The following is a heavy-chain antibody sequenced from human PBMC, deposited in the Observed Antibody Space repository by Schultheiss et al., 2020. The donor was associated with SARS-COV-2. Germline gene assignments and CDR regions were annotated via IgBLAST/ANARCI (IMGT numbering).Heavy chain of an antibody. CDR3: ANGRRGYSYGYSTPLAY. V-gene: IGHV3-30*04. Sequence: GESLKISCAASGFTFSSYAMHWVRQAPGKGLEWVAVISYDGSNKYYADSVKGRFTISRDNSKNTLYLQMNSLRAEDTAVYYCANGRRGYSYGYSTPLAYWGQGTLVTVSS. J-gene: IGHJ4*02. CDR2: ISYDGSNK. D-gene: IGHD5-18*01. CDR1: GFTFSSYA.